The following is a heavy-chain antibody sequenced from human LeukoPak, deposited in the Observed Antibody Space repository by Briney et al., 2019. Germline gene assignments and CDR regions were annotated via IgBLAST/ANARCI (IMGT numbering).Heavy chain of an antibody. V-gene: IGHV1-69*05. J-gene: IGHJ4*02. Sequence: SVKVSCKASGGIFSSYAISWVRQAPGQGLEWMGRIIPIFGTANYAQKFQGRVTITTDESTSTAYMELSSLRSEDTAVYYCATDDPLGSGYYFTYWGQGTLVTVSS. D-gene: IGHD3-22*01. CDR1: GGIFSSYA. CDR3: ATDDPLGSGYYFTY. CDR2: IIPIFGTA.